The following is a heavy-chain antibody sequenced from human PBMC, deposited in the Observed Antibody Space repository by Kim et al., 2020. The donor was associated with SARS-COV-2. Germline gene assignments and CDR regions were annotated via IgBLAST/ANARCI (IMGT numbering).Heavy chain of an antibody. Sequence: GGSLRLSCAASGFTFSSYAMNWVRQAPGKGLEWVSGITGGGESTFYADSLKGRFTISRDNSENTLYLQMNSLRAEDTAVYYCAKELSPKMFDYWGQGTLV. CDR2: ITGGGEST. J-gene: IGHJ4*02. CDR1: GFTFSSYA. V-gene: IGHV3-23*01. D-gene: IGHD3-16*02. CDR3: AKELSPKMFDY.